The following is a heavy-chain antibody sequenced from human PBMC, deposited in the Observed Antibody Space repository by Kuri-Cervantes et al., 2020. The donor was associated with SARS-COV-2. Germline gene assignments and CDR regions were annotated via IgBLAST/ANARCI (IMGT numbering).Heavy chain of an antibody. D-gene: IGHD6-19*01. CDR3: AKDRETGYFSDWSPALGMDV. Sequence: GESLKISCAASGFSFSYYGMHWVRQAPGKGLEWVGFVRRDGSNYYYADSVKGRFTISRDNSKNSLYLEMNSLRPEDTAVYYCAKDRETGYFSDWSPALGMDVWGQGTTVTVSS. CDR2: VRRDGSNY. CDR1: GFSFSYYG. V-gene: IGHV3-30*02. J-gene: IGHJ6*02.